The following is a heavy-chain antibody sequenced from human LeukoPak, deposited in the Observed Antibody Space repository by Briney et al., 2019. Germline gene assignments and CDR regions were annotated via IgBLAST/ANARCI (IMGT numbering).Heavy chain of an antibody. CDR1: GFTFSDAW. V-gene: IGHV3-15*01. CDR3: TTEFVVVVAATRQIRPWAFDI. Sequence: GGSLRLSCATSGFTFSDAWMSWVRQAPGKGLEWIGRIKSKRSGATDYAESVKGRFTISRDDSQNMVHLQMNSLNTEDTGVYYCTTEFVVVVAATRQIRPWAFDIWGQGTMVTVSS. D-gene: IGHD2-15*01. J-gene: IGHJ3*02. CDR2: IKSKRSGAT.